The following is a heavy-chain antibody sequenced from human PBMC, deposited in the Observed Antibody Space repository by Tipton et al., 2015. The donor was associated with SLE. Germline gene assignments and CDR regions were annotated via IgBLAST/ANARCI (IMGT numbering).Heavy chain of an antibody. J-gene: IGHJ4*02. D-gene: IGHD1-7*01. V-gene: IGHV3-7*05. CDR1: GFSFTTYW. CDR3: ARDDTGTTFNY. Sequence: SLRLSCAASGFSFTTYWMSWVRQAPGKGLEWVGQIKQDGSEKHYGDSVQGRFTISRDNAKNLVYLQMSSLRVDDTAVYYCARDDTGTTFNYWGRGALVTVSS. CDR2: IKQDGSEK.